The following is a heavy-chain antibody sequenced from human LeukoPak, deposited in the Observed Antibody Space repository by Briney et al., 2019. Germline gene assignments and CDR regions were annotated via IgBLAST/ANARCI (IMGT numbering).Heavy chain of an antibody. D-gene: IGHD1-7*01. CDR2: ISSSSSYI. CDR3: ARESEDWNYDY. Sequence: GGSLRLSCAASGFTFSGYSMNWVRQAPGKGLEWVSSISSSSSYIYYADSVKGRFTISRDNAKNSLYLQMNSLRAEDTAVYYCARESEDWNYDYWGQGTLVTVSS. CDR1: GFTFSGYS. V-gene: IGHV3-21*01. J-gene: IGHJ4*02.